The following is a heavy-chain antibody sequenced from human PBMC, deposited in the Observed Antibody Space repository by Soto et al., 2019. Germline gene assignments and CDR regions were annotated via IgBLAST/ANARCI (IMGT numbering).Heavy chain of an antibody. CDR3: AKLQWELLHFDY. V-gene: IGHV3-23*01. J-gene: IGHJ4*02. CDR2: ISGSGGST. CDR1: RFTFSSYA. Sequence: GSLRLSCAASRFTFSSYAVSWVRQAPGKGLEWVSAISGSGGSTYYADSVKGRFTISRDNSKNTLYLQMNSLRAEDTAVYYCAKLQWELLHFDYWGQGTLVTVSS. D-gene: IGHD1-26*01.